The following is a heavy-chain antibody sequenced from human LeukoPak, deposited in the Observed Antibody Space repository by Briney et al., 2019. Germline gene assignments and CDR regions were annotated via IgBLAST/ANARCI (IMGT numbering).Heavy chain of an antibody. CDR1: GYTVTSYA. V-gene: IGHV1-3*01. Sequence: ASVKVSCKASGYTVTSYAMHWVRQAPGQRLEWMGWINAGNGNTKYSQKFQGRVTITRDTSASTAYMELSSLRSEDTAVYYCARDQGYWYFDLWGRGTLVTVSS. CDR2: INAGNGNT. CDR3: ARDQGYWYFDL. J-gene: IGHJ2*01.